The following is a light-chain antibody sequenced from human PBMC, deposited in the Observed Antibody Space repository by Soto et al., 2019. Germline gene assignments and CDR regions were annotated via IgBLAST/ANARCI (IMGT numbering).Light chain of an antibody. J-gene: IGKJ4*01. CDR2: GAS. Sequence: ETVMTQSPATLSVSPGERATLSCRASQSVSSNLAWYQQKPGQAPRLIIYGASTRATGIPARFSGSGSGTEFTLTISSLQSEDFAVYYCQHYNNWPLTFGGGTKVEI. CDR3: QHYNNWPLT. V-gene: IGKV3-15*01. CDR1: QSVSSN.